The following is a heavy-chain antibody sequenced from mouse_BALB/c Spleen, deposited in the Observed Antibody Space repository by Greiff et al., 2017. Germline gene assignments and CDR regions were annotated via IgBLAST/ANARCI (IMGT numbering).Heavy chain of an antibody. V-gene: IGHV5-6-5*01. D-gene: IGHD2-10*01. CDR3: ARLSYYGAMDY. Sequence: EVQRVESGGGLVKPGGSLKLSCAASGFTFSSYAMSWVRQTPEKRLEWVASISSGGSTYYPDSVKGRFTISRDNARNILYLQMSSLRSEDTAMYYCARLSYYGAMDYWGQGTSVTVSS. J-gene: IGHJ4*01. CDR1: GFTFSSYA. CDR2: ISSGGST.